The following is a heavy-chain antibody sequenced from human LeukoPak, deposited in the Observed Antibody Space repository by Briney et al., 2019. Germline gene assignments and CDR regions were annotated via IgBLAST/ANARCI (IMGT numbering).Heavy chain of an antibody. Sequence: GESMRLSCAASRFTFSSYAMSWVRQAPGKGLEWVSAIISSAGNTYYADSVKGRFTISRDNSKNTLYLQMNSLRVEDTAVYYCAKSPGVVGATRFDNWGQGTLVT. CDR3: AKSPGVVGATRFDN. V-gene: IGHV3-23*01. D-gene: IGHD2-15*01. CDR2: IISSAGNT. CDR1: RFTFSSYA. J-gene: IGHJ4*02.